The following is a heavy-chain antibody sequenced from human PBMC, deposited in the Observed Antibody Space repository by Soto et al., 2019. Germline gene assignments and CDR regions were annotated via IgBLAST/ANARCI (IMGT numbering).Heavy chain of an antibody. CDR3: ARHLAYYYDSSGYYYFNWFDP. J-gene: IGHJ5*02. V-gene: IGHV4-39*01. CDR2: IYYSGST. D-gene: IGHD3-22*01. CDR1: GGSISSSSYY. Sequence: SETLSLTCTASGGSISSSSYYWGWIRQPPGKGLEWIGSIYYSGSTYYNPSLKSRVTISVDTSKNQFSLKLSSVTAADTAVYYCARHLAYYYDSSGYYYFNWFDPWGQGTLVTVSS.